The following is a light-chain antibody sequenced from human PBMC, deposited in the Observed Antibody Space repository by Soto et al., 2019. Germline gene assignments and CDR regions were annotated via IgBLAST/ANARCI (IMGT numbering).Light chain of an antibody. CDR3: ETWDSNTRV. J-gene: IGLJ3*02. CDR1: SGHSSYI. CDR2: IEGGGSY. Sequence: QSVLTQSSSASASLGSSVKFTCTLSSGHSSYIIAGPQQQPRKAPRSLMKIEGGGSYNKGRGVPDRFAGSSSGADRYLTIGNLQFEEEADYYCETWDSNTRVFGGGTKLTVL. V-gene: IGLV4-60*02.